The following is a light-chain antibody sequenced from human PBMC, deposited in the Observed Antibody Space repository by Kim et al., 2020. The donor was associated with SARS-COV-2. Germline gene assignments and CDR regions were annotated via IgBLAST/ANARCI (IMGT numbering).Light chain of an antibody. Sequence: PGERATLSCRASQSVSSYLAWYQQKPDQAPRLLIYDASNRATGIPARFSGSGSGTDFTLTISSLGPEDFAVYYCQQRSNWPPKLTFGGGTKVDIK. CDR1: QSVSSY. J-gene: IGKJ4*01. V-gene: IGKV3-11*01. CDR2: DAS. CDR3: QQRSNWPPKLT.